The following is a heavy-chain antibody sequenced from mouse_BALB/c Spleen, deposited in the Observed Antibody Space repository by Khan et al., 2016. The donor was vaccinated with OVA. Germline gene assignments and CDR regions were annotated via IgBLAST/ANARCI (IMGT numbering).Heavy chain of an antibody. V-gene: IGHV2-9*02. CDR3: ARLEDI. D-gene: IGHD1-3*01. Sequence: HVQLKQSEPGLVAPSQSLSITCTVSGLSLASYGVHWVRQPPGKGLEWLGVIWAGGSTNYNSALMSRLSISKDNSKSQVFLKMNSLQTDDTAMYYYARLEDIWGQGTTLTVSS. CDR1: GLSLASYG. J-gene: IGHJ2*01. CDR2: IWAGGST.